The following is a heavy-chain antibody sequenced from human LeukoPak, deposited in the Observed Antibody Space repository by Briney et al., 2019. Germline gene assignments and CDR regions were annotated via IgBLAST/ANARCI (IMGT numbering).Heavy chain of an antibody. CDR2: IYSSGTT. D-gene: IGHD2-2*02. Sequence: PSETLSLTCTVSGGSISGYFWSWLRQPAGKGLEWIGRIYSSGTTYYNPSLKSRVTLSVDTSNNQFSLNLRSVTAADTAVYYCAKGFYTAKTYYYFDYWGQGTVVTVSS. CDR3: AKGFYTAKTYYYFDY. J-gene: IGHJ4*02. CDR1: GGSISGYF. V-gene: IGHV4-4*07.